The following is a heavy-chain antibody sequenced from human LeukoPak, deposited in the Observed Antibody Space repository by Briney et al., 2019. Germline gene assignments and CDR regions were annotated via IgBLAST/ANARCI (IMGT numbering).Heavy chain of an antibody. CDR2: IYYSGST. Sequence: SETLSLTCTVSGGSISSSSYYWGWIRQPPGKGREWIGSIYYSGSTYYNPSLKSRVTISVDTSKNQFSLKLSSVTAADTAVYYCATHPPDYYDSSGYERAYYFDYWGQGTLVTVSS. CDR3: ATHPPDYYDSSGYERAYYFDY. V-gene: IGHV4-39*01. CDR1: GGSISSSSYY. J-gene: IGHJ4*02. D-gene: IGHD3-22*01.